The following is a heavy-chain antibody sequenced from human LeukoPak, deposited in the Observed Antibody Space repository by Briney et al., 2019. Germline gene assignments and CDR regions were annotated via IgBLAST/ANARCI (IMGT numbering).Heavy chain of an antibody. Sequence: GASVKVSCKASGYTFTGYYMHWVRQAPGQGLEWMGWINPNSGGTNYAQKFQGRVTMTRDTSISTAYMELSRLRSDDTAVYYCARDGAPRDPWELLPHSDYWGQGTLVTVSS. CDR2: INPNSGGT. CDR3: ARDGAPRDPWELLPHSDY. CDR1: GYTFTGYY. J-gene: IGHJ4*02. V-gene: IGHV1-2*02. D-gene: IGHD1-26*01.